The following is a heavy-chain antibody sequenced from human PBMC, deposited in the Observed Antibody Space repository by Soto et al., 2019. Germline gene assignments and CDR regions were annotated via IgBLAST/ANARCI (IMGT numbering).Heavy chain of an antibody. CDR3: ASRAGSGSYLDY. D-gene: IGHD3-10*01. J-gene: IGHJ4*02. V-gene: IGHV1-46*03. CDR1: GYTFTSYY. Sequence: QVQLVQSGAEVKKPGASVKVSCKASGYTFTSYYMHWVRQAPGQGLEWMGIINPSGGSTSYAQKSQGXVXXXRXTSTSTVYMELSSLRSEDTAVYYCASRAGSGSYLDYWGQGTLVTVSS. CDR2: INPSGGST.